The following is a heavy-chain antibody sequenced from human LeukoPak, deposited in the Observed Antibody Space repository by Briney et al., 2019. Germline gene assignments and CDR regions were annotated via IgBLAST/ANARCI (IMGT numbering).Heavy chain of an antibody. D-gene: IGHD2-2*01. V-gene: IGHV3-23*01. CDR2: ISGSGGST. J-gene: IGHJ6*02. CDR1: GFTFSSYA. CDR3: AKDSSHLGEYQLLFSHFYYYGMDV. Sequence: PGGSLRLSCAASGFTFSSYAMSWVRQAPGKGLEWVSAISGSGGSTYYADSVKGRFTISRDNSKNTLYLQMNSLRAEDTAVYYCAKDSSHLGEYQLLFSHFYYYGMDVWGQGTTVTVSS.